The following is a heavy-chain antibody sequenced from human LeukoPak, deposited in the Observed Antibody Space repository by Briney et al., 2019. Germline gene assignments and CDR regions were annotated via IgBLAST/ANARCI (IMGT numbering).Heavy chain of an antibody. CDR1: GGSISTYY. D-gene: IGHD5-12*01. CDR3: ARLSGYGLHYYYYMDV. Sequence: SETLSLTCTVSGGSISTYYLSWIRQPPGKGLEWIGYIYNRGSTNYNPSLKSRVTVSVDTSKNQFSLKLSSVTAADTAVYYCARLSGYGLHYYYYMDVWGSGTTVTVSS. V-gene: IGHV4-59*12. J-gene: IGHJ6*03. CDR2: IYNRGST.